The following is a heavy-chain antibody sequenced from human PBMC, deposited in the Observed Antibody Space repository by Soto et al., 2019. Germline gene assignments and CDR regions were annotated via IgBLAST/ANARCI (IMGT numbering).Heavy chain of an antibody. V-gene: IGHV4-39*01. J-gene: IGHJ2*01. CDR1: GGSISSSSYY. Sequence: QLQLQESGPGLVKPSETLSLTCTVSGGSISSSSYYWGWIRQPPGKGLEWIGSIYYSGNTYYNPSLKSRVTISVDTSKNQFSLKLSSVTAADTAVYYCARRLTTIPFVEWYFDLWGRGILVTVSS. CDR2: IYYSGNT. D-gene: IGHD4-17*01. CDR3: ARRLTTIPFVEWYFDL.